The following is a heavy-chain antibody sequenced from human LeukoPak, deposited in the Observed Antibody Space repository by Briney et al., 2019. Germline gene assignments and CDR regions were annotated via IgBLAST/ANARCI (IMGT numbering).Heavy chain of an antibody. J-gene: IGHJ5*02. V-gene: IGHV1-2*02. Sequence: RASVKVSCKAYGYTFSDYYMHWVRQAPGQGLEWMGWINPKSGGANFAEKFQGRVTMTRDTAIRTVYMELNRVTYDDAAVYYCARGVGTSWFDPWGQGTLVTVSS. CDR3: ARGVGTSWFDP. CDR2: INPKSGGA. D-gene: IGHD2-2*01. CDR1: GYTFSDYY.